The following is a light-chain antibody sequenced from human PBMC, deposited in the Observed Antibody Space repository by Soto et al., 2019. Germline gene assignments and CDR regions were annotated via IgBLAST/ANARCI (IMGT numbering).Light chain of an antibody. CDR2: HAS. CDR3: QQYHSYRT. Sequence: DIQLTQSPSTLSASVGDRVTIACRASQSVSTWLAWYQQKPGKAPKLLIYHASNLQTGVPSRFSGSGSKTEFTLSITSLQPDDFATYYCQQYHSYRTFGQGTKVEI. J-gene: IGKJ1*01. V-gene: IGKV1-5*01. CDR1: QSVSTW.